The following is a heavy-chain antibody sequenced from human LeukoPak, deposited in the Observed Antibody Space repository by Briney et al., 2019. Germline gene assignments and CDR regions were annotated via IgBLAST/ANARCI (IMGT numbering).Heavy chain of an antibody. CDR1: GYTFTGYY. Sequence: ASVKVSCKASGYTFTGYYMHWVRQAPGQGLEWMGWINPNSGGTNYAQKSQGRVTMTRDTSINTDYMELSRLRSDDTAVYYCAKEDSGSSVDYWGQGTLVTVSS. CDR3: AKEDSGSSVDY. J-gene: IGHJ4*02. D-gene: IGHD1-26*01. V-gene: IGHV1-2*02. CDR2: INPNSGGT.